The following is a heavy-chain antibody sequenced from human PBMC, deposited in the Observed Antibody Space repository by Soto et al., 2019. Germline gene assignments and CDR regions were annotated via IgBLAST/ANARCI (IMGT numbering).Heavy chain of an antibody. D-gene: IGHD3-10*01. V-gene: IGHV3-23*01. CDR1: GFTFSSYA. CDR3: AKDRKGVTHYDY. J-gene: IGHJ4*02. Sequence: GGSLRLSCAASGFTFSSYAMSWVRQAPGKGLEWVSAISGSGGSTYYADSVKGRFTISRDNSKNTLYLQMNSLRAEDTAVYHCAKDRKGVTHYDYWGQRTLVTVSS. CDR2: ISGSGGST.